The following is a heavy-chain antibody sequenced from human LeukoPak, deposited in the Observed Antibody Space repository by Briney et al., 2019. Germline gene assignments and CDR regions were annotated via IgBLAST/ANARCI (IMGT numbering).Heavy chain of an antibody. J-gene: IGHJ3*02. V-gene: IGHV4-61*02. CDR1: GGSISSGSYY. D-gene: IGHD3-22*01. Sequence: SETLSLTCTVSGGSISSGSYYWSWLRQPAGKGLEWIGRIYTSETTNYNSSLKSRVTISVDTSKNQFSLKLSSVTAADTAVYYCAGGYYDSSGYYPDAFDIWGQGTMVTVSS. CDR3: AGGYYDSSGYYPDAFDI. CDR2: IYTSETT.